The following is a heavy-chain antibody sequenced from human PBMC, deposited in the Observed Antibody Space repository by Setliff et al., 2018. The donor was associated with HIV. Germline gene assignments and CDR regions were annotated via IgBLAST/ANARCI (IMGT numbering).Heavy chain of an antibody. D-gene: IGHD6-19*01. CDR1: GYTFTGYY. V-gene: IGHV1-2*02. CDR3: ARDGIAVAGTLPFDY. J-gene: IGHJ4*02. CDR2: INPNSGGT. Sequence: ASVKVSCKASGYTFTGYYMHWVRQAPGQGLEWMGWINPNSGGTNYAQKFQGRVTMTRDTSITTAYMELSRLRSDDTAVYYCARDGIAVAGTLPFDYWGQGTLVTVS.